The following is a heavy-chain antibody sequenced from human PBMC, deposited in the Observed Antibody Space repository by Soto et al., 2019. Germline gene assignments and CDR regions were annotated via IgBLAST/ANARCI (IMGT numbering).Heavy chain of an antibody. CDR1: GFTFSTYS. V-gene: IGHV3-48*02. J-gene: IGHJ6*02. D-gene: IGHD5-18*01. Sequence: EVQLVESGGGLVQPGGSLRLSCAASGFTFSTYSMNWVRQAPGKGLEWVSHISSSSSPIYYADSVKGRFTISRDNAKNSLYMQMNSRRDEDTAVYYCARVRGYSYGYGDVWGQGTTVTVSS. CDR3: ARVRGYSYGYGDV. CDR2: ISSSSSPI.